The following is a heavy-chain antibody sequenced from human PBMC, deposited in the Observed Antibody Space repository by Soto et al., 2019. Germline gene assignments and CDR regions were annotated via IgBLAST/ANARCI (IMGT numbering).Heavy chain of an antibody. Sequence: EVQLFESGGGLVQPGGSLRLSCAASGFTFTTYAMSWVRQAPGKGLEWVSAISGRGDSTYYADAVRGRFTISRDTSKYKLYLQMNGLTAEDTAVYYCAKDLSGSYDYWGQGTLVTVSS. CDR3: AKDLSGSYDY. CDR2: ISGRGDST. CDR1: GFTFTTYA. V-gene: IGHV3-23*01. J-gene: IGHJ4*02. D-gene: IGHD1-26*01.